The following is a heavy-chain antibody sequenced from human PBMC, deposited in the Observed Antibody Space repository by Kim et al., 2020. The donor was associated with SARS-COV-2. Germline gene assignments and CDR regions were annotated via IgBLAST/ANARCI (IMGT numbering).Heavy chain of an antibody. CDR3: ARDTGWDTAMGPDY. Sequence: GGSLRLSCAASGFTFSSYAMHWVRQAPGKGLEWVAVISYDGSNKYYADSVKGRFTISRDNSKNTLYLQMNSLRAEDTAVYYCARDTGWDTAMGPDYWGQGTLVTVSS. D-gene: IGHD5-18*01. V-gene: IGHV3-30*04. CDR2: ISYDGSNK. CDR1: GFTFSSYA. J-gene: IGHJ4*02.